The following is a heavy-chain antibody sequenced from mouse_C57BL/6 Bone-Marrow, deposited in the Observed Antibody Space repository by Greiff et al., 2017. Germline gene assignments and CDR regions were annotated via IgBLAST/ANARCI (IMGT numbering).Heavy chain of an antibody. CDR3: AREEICYYGSSQYYYAMDY. CDR1: GYSFTGYF. Sequence: EVQLQQSGPELVKPGDSVKISCKASGYSFTGYFMNWVMQGHGKSLEWIGRINPYNGDTFYNQKFKGKATLTVDKSSSTAHMELRSLTSEDSAVYYCAREEICYYGSSQYYYAMDYWGQGTSVTVSS. CDR2: INPYNGDT. V-gene: IGHV1-20*01. J-gene: IGHJ4*01. D-gene: IGHD1-1*01.